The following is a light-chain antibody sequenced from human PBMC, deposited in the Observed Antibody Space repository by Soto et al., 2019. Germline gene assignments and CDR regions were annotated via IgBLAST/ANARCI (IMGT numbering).Light chain of an antibody. J-gene: IGLJ2*01. CDR3: CSYAGSYTEV. V-gene: IGLV2-11*01. CDR1: SSDVGYYDY. Sequence: QSALTQPRSVSGSPGQSVTISCTGTSSDVGYYDYVSWYQQHPGKAPKLIIYDVTKRPSGVPDRFSGSKSGITASLTIFGLQADDEADYYCCSYAGSYTEVFGGGTKLTVL. CDR2: DVT.